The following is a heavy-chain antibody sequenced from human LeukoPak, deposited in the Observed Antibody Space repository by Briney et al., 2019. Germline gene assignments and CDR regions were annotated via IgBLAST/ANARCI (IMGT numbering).Heavy chain of an antibody. V-gene: IGHV1-18*01. CDR1: GYTFTSYG. CDR3: ARDYRDVLLWFGELSK. CDR2: ISGYNGKT. J-gene: IGHJ4*02. D-gene: IGHD3-10*01. Sequence: ASVKVSCKASGYTFTSYGINWVRQAPGQGLEWMGWISGYNGKTNYAQKLQGRVTMTADTSTSTAYMELRSLRSDDTAVYYCARDYRDVLLWFGELSKWGQGTLVTVSS.